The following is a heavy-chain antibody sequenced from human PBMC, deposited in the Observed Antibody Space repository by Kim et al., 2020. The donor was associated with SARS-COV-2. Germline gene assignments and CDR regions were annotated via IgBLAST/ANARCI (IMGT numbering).Heavy chain of an antibody. Sequence: SETLSLTCTVSGGSISSYYWSWIRQPPGKGLEWIGYIYYIGSTNYNPSLKSRVTISVDTSKNQFSLKLSSVTAADTAVYYCARTRLGYSSNMEDYYGVDVWCQGTTVTVSS. D-gene: IGHD6-13*01. CDR3: ARTRLGYSSNMEDYYGVDV. J-gene: IGHJ6*02. V-gene: IGHV4-59*01. CDR1: GGSISSYY. CDR2: IYYIGST.